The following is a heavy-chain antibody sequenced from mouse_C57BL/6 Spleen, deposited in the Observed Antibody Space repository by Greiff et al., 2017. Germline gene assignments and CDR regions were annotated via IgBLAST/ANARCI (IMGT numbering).Heavy chain of an antibody. V-gene: IGHV1-80*01. CDR1: GYAFSSYW. Sequence: VKLQESGAELVKPGASVKISCKASGYAFSSYWMNWVKQRPGKGLEWIGQIYPGDGDTNYNGKFKGKATLTADKSSSTAYMQLSSLTSEDSAVYFCARTTVYYAMDYWGQGTSVTVSS. J-gene: IGHJ4*01. CDR3: ARTTVYYAMDY. CDR2: IYPGDGDT. D-gene: IGHD4-1*02.